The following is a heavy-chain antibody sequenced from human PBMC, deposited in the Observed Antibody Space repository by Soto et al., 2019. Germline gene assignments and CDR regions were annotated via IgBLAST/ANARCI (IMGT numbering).Heavy chain of an antibody. CDR3: ARISTIMTKGWFDP. CDR2: IHHSGTT. CDR1: GGSISGGSISGFY. V-gene: IGHV4-61*08. Sequence: QVQLQESGPGLVKPSETLSLTCTVSGGSISGGSISGFYWSWIRQSPEKGLEYIGYIHHSGTTNYNPSLQSRVTISVDTSKNQFSLKLSSVTATDTAVYYCARISTIMTKGWFDPWGQGTLVTVSS. J-gene: IGHJ5*02. D-gene: IGHD3-16*01.